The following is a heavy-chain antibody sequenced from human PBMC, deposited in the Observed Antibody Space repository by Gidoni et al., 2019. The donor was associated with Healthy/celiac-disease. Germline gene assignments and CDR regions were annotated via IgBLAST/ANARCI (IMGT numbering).Heavy chain of an antibody. J-gene: IGHJ6*02. CDR3: ARDNPAYDSSGYYVYYGMDV. CDR2: ISSSSSYT. Sequence: QVQLVESGGGLVKPGGSLRLSCAASGFTFSDYYMSWIRQAPGKGLEWVSYISSSSSYTNYADSVKGRFTISRDNAKNSLYLQMNSLRAEDTAVYYCARDNPAYDSSGYYVYYGMDVWGQGTTVTVSS. V-gene: IGHV3-11*06. CDR1: GFTFSDYY. D-gene: IGHD3-22*01.